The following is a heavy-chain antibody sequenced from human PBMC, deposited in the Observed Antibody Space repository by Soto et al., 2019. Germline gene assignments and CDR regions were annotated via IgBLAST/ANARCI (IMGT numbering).Heavy chain of an antibody. J-gene: IGHJ3*02. CDR2: ISSSGSTI. D-gene: IGHD2-2*01. Sequence: GGSLRLSCAASGFTFSDYYMSWIRQAPGKGLEWVSYISSSGSTIYYADSVKGRFTISRDNAKNSLYLQMNSLRAEDTAVYYCARDFLGCLYSTSCYGAFDIWGQGTMVTVSS. CDR3: ARDFLGCLYSTSCYGAFDI. V-gene: IGHV3-11*01. CDR1: GFTFSDYY.